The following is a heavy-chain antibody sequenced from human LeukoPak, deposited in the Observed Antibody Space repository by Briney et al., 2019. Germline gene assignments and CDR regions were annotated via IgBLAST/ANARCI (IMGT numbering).Heavy chain of an antibody. CDR3: ARSPGYSVYIRPSQLDY. D-gene: IGHD5/OR15-5a*01. Sequence: GESLKISCKGSGYSFTSYWIGWVRQMPGKGLEWMGIIYPGDSDTRYSPSFQGQVTISADKSISTAYLQWSSLEASDTAMYYCARSPGYSVYIRPSQLDYWGQGTLVTVSS. CDR1: GYSFTSYW. CDR2: IYPGDSDT. J-gene: IGHJ4*02. V-gene: IGHV5-51*01.